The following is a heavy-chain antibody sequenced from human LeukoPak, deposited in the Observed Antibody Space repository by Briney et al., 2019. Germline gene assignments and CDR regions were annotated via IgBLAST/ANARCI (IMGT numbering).Heavy chain of an antibody. CDR2: IYPGDSDT. CDR3: ARRGLELRGDYDYYTDV. J-gene: IGHJ6*03. D-gene: IGHD1-7*01. Sequence: GESLKISCKGSGYDFATYRIGWVRQMPGKGLEWMGIIYPGDSDTTYSPSFQGQVTISADKSISTTYLQWSSLKASDTAIYYCARRGLELRGDYDYYTDVWGKGTTVTVSS. CDR1: GYDFATYR. V-gene: IGHV5-51*01.